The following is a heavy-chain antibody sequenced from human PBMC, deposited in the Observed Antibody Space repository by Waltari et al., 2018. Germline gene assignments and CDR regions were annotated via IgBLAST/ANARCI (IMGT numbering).Heavy chain of an antibody. D-gene: IGHD6-19*01. V-gene: IGHV4-38-2*01. J-gene: IGHJ3*02. CDR1: GYSISSGYS. CDR2: IYHSGST. CDR3: ARLRAVAGSVDAFDI. Sequence: QVQLQESGPGLVKPSETLSLTCAVSGYSISSGYSWGWIRQPPGKGLEWIGSIYHSGSTYYNPSLKSRVTISVDTSKNQFSLKLSSVTAADTAVYYCARLRAVAGSVDAFDIWGQGTMVTVSS.